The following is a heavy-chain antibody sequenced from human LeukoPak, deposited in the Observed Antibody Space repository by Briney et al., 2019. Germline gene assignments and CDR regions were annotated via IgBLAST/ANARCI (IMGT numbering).Heavy chain of an antibody. CDR3: ARDGDSGWYFLDY. Sequence: GRSLRLSCAASGFTFSSYGMHWVRQAPGKGLEWVAVIWYDGSNKYYADSVKGRFTISRDNSKNTLYLQMNSLRAEDTAVYYCARDGDSGWYFLDYWGQGTLVTVSS. V-gene: IGHV3-33*01. D-gene: IGHD6-19*01. CDR1: GFTFSSYG. CDR2: IWYDGSNK. J-gene: IGHJ4*02.